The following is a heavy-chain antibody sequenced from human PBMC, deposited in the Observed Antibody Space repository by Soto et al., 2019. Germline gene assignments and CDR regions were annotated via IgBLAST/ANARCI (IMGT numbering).Heavy chain of an antibody. CDR1: GFTVSNSY. CDR3: ARESEDLTSNFDY. J-gene: IGHJ4*02. V-gene: IGHV3-53*01. Sequence: GGSLRLSCAASGFTVSNSYMSWVRPTPGKGLEWVSIIYSGGSTYYADSVKGRFTVSRDNAKNSVYLDMNSLSAEDTAVYYCARESEDLTSNFDYWGQGTLVTVSS. CDR2: IYSGGST.